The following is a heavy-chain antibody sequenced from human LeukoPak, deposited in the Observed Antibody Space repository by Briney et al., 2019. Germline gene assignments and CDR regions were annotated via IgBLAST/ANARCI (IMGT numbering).Heavy chain of an antibody. CDR1: AFTFSSYS. J-gene: IGHJ5*02. V-gene: IGHV3-48*04. CDR3: ARDHTYYYDLGGPEGWFDP. D-gene: IGHD3-22*01. Sequence: GGSLRLSCAASAFTFSSYSMNWVRQDPGKGLEWVSYISSSSSTIYYADSVKGRFTISRDNAKNSLYLQMNSLRAEDTAVYYCARDHTYYYDLGGPEGWFDPWGQGTLVTVSS. CDR2: ISSSSSTI.